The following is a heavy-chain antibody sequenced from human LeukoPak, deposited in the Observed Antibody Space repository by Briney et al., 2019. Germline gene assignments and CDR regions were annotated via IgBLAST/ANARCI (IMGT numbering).Heavy chain of an antibody. J-gene: IGHJ4*02. V-gene: IGHV3-33*01. D-gene: IGHD5-18*01. Sequence: GGSLRLSCAASAFSFSSYGMHWVRQAPGKGLEWVAVIWSDGTNKYYADSVKGRFTISRDNSKNTLYLQMNSLRAEDTAVYYCARDQRGFSYSKYYFDYWGQGTLVTVSS. CDR2: IWSDGTNK. CDR1: AFSFSSYG. CDR3: ARDQRGFSYSKYYFDY.